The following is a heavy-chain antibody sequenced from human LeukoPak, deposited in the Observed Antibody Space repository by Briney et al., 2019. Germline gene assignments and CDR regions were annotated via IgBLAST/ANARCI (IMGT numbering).Heavy chain of an antibody. V-gene: IGHV4-30-4*01. J-gene: IGHJ4*02. Sequence: SETLSLTCTVSGGSISSGDYYWSWIRQPPGKGLEWIGYIYYSGSTYYNPSLKSRVTISVDTSKNQFSLKLSSVTAADTAVYYCARDAYYYGSGIEYWGQGNLVTVSS. CDR3: ARDAYYYGSGIEY. D-gene: IGHD3-10*01. CDR1: GGSISSGDYY. CDR2: IYYSGST.